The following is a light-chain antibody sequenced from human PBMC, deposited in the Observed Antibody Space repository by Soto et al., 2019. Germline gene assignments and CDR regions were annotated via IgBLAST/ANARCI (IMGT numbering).Light chain of an antibody. V-gene: IGKV3-15*01. Sequence: ITQFPSLMLVSPGERATLSCRASQSVRSNLAWYQQKPGQAPRLLIYGASTRATGIPARFSGSGSWTEFTLTVSSLQSEDFAVYYCQQYNNWPPITFGQGTRLAIK. CDR1: QSVRSN. CDR3: QQYNNWPPIT. CDR2: GAS. J-gene: IGKJ5*01.